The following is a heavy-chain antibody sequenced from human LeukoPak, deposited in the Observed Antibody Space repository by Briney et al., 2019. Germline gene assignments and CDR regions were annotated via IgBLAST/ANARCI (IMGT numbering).Heavy chain of an antibody. D-gene: IGHD2-15*01. J-gene: IGHJ4*02. Sequence: GASVKVSCKTSGYTFNDYAMNWLRQAPGQGLEWMGWINTNTGSPMYAQGFTGRIVFSLDTSVSTAYLQISSLKPEDTAVYYCARTGTACTDGSCYSADFWGQGTLVTVSS. V-gene: IGHV7-4-1*02. CDR3: ARTGTACTDGSCYSADF. CDR2: INTNTGSP. CDR1: GYTFNDYA.